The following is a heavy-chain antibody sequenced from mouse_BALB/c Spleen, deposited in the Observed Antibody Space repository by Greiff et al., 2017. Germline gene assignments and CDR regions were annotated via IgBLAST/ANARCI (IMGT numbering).Heavy chain of an antibody. J-gene: IGHJ3*01. CDR2: ISDGGSYT. CDR1: GFTFSDYY. Sequence: VQLKQSGGGLVKPGGSLKLSCAASGFTFSDYYMYWVRQTPEKRLEWVATISDGGSYTYYPDSVKGRFTISRDNAKNNLYLQMSSLKSEDTAMYYCARGRELAWFAYWGQGTLVTVSA. D-gene: IGHD1-3*01. V-gene: IGHV5-4*02. CDR3: ARGRELAWFAY.